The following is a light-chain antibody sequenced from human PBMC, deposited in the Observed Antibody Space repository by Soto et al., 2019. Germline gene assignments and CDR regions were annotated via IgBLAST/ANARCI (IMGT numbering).Light chain of an antibody. V-gene: IGLV2-14*03. J-gene: IGLJ2*01. CDR2: DVS. CDR3: SSYTDTGTLV. Sequence: QSALTQPASVSGSPGQSITISCTGTSSDVGGFNYVSWYQQHPGKAPKLIIYDVSHRPSGIADRFSGSKSGHTASLTISGLQAEDEAEYYCSSYTDTGTLVFGGGTKVTVL. CDR1: SSDVGGFNY.